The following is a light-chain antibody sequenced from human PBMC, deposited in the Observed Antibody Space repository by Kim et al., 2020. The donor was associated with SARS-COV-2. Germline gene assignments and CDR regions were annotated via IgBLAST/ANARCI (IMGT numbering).Light chain of an antibody. CDR2: DDS. CDR1: NVGSKS. J-gene: IGLJ2*01. CDR3: QVWDSSSDHVV. V-gene: IGLV3-21*03. Sequence: APGKTGRITCGGNNVGSKSVHWYQQKPGQAPVLVVYDDSDRPSGIPERFSGSNSGNTATLTISRVEAGDEADYYCQVWDSSSDHVVFGGGTQLTVL.